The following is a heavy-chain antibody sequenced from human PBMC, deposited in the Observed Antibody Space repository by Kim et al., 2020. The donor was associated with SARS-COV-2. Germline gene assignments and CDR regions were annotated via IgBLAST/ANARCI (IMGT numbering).Heavy chain of an antibody. D-gene: IGHD1-26*01. CDR1: GFTFSSYA. V-gene: IGHV3-23*01. CDR2: ISGSGGST. CDR3: AKVQESRWELLVDAFDI. J-gene: IGHJ3*02. Sequence: GGSLRLSCAASGFTFSSYAMSWVRQAPGKGLEWVSAISGSGGSTYYADSVKGRFTISRDNSKNTLYLQMNSLRAEDTAVYYCAKVQESRWELLVDAFDIWGQGTMVTVSS.